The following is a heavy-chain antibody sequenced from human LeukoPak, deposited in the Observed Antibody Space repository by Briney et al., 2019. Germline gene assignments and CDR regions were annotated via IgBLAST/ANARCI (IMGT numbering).Heavy chain of an antibody. CDR2: IGAGGDT. Sequence: GGSLRLSCAASGFTFSTYDMHWVRQTTGKGLEWVSAIGAGGDTYYQDSVKGRFTIFRDNANLYLQMNTLRPGDTAVYYCASESFYCSGGSCYSGSFDYWGQGTLVTVSS. CDR3: ASESFYCSGGSCYSGSFDY. J-gene: IGHJ4*02. V-gene: IGHV3-13*01. CDR1: GFTFSTYD. D-gene: IGHD2-15*01.